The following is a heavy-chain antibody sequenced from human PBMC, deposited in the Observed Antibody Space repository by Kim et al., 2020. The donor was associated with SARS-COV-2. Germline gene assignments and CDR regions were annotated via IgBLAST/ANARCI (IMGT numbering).Heavy chain of an antibody. Sequence: SETLSLTCTVSGGSISSFYWSWIRQPPGKGLEWIGYIHYSGSTNYNPSLKSRVTISVDTSKNHFSLKLTSVTAADTAVYYCARDCSSTTCYTSAAFDIWG. V-gene: IGHV4-59*01. CDR2: IHYSGST. D-gene: IGHD2-2*02. J-gene: IGHJ3*02. CDR3: ARDCSSTTCYTSAAFDI. CDR1: GGSISSFY.